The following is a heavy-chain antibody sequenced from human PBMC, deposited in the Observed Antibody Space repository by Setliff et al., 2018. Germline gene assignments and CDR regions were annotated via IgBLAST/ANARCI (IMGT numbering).Heavy chain of an antibody. J-gene: IGHJ6*03. V-gene: IGHV3-21*01. CDR1: GFTFDDYG. CDR2: ISSTGNYI. Sequence: PGESLKISCAASGFTFDDYGMSWVRQAPGKGLEWVSSISSTGNYIHYADSVKGRFTMSRDISRSTLYLQMNRLTVEDTAVYCCARFMFSGYLPLGGKYSMDVWGKGTMVTV. D-gene: IGHD3-22*01. CDR3: ARFMFSGYLPLGGKYSMDV.